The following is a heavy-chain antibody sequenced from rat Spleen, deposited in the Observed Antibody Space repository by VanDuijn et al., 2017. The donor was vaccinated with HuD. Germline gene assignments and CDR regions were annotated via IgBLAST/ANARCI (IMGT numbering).Heavy chain of an antibody. Sequence: EVQLVETGGGLVQPGRSLKLSCVASGFTFNRYWMYWVRQAPNKGLEWVATIIYDGSSTYYRDSVKGRFTISRDNAKSTLYLQMDSLRSEDTATYHCARQHYSAPFDYWGQGVMVTVSS. D-gene: IGHD1-1*01. CDR2: IIYDGSST. V-gene: IGHV5-29*01. J-gene: IGHJ2*01. CDR3: ARQHYSAPFDY. CDR1: GFTFNRYW.